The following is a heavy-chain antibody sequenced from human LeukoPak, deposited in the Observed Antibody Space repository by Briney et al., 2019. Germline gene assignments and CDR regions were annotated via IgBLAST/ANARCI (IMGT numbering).Heavy chain of an antibody. V-gene: IGHV4-59*02. CDR3: ARKRSFDL. Sequence: SETLSLTCTVSGDSVSSYYWSWIRRPPGKRLEWSGCIYYSESATYNPSLKSRVTISLDTSKNQFFLKLSSVTAADTAVYYCARKRSFDLWGQGTLVTVSS. D-gene: IGHD3-9*01. J-gene: IGHJ4*02. CDR2: IYYSESA. CDR1: GDSVSSYY.